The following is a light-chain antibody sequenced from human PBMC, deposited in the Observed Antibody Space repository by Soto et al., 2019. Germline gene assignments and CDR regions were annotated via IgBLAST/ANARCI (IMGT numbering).Light chain of an antibody. CDR3: CSYAGSVV. V-gene: IGLV2-23*01. Sequence: QSALTQPASVSGSPGQSITISCTGTSSDVGSYNLASWYQQHPGKAPILMIYEGSKRPSGVSNRFSGSKSGNTASLTISGRQAEDEADYYCCSYAGSVVFGGGTKVTVL. CDR1: SSDVGSYNL. CDR2: EGS. J-gene: IGLJ2*01.